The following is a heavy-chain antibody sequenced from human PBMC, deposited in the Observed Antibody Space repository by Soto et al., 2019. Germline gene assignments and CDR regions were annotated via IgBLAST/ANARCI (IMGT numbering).Heavy chain of an antibody. D-gene: IGHD1-26*01. Sequence: DVQLVESGGGLIQPGGSLRLSCAASGLPFSIYWMHWVRQVPGMGLVWVARARSDGAHETYADSVRGRFTIFRDNAKTTAYLQMNSLRDDDTAVYYCEISYWSVGNYWGKGIPVTVSS. CDR3: EISYWSVGNY. CDR2: ARSDGAHE. CDR1: GLPFSIYW. V-gene: IGHV3-74*01. J-gene: IGHJ4*02.